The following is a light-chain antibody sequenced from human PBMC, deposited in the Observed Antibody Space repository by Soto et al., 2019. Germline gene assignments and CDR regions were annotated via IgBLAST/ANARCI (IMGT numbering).Light chain of an antibody. J-gene: IGKJ1*01. CDR1: QNIDTW. Sequence: DIQMTQSPSTLSASVGDRVTITCRARQNIDTWLAWYQQRPGKAPNLLIYRASSLEDGVPSRFSGSGSGTEFTLMISSLQPDDFATYYCQHYSDSSPWTFGQGTKVDFK. CDR3: QHYSDSSPWT. V-gene: IGKV1-5*03. CDR2: RAS.